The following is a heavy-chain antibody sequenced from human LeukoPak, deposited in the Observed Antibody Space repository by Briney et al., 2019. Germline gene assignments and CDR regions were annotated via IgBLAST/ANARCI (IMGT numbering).Heavy chain of an antibody. D-gene: IGHD3/OR15-3a*01. CDR3: ATNKDWAEAD. V-gene: IGHV4-59*03. Sequence: SETLSLTCSVSDGFIRTYYWSWIRQSPGQGLEWIGNIYYRGDINYNPSLKSRVIVSIDTSKNQFSLKVTSLTAADTAVYYCATNKDWAEADWGQGTLVIVSS. CDR1: DGFIRTYY. CDR2: IYYRGDI. J-gene: IGHJ4*02.